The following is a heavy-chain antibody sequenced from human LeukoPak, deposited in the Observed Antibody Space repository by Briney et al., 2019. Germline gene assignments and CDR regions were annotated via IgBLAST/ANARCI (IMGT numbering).Heavy chain of an antibody. CDR3: VKDKVVGGNWNWFDP. Sequence: GGSLRLSCAASGFTFSSYAMSWVRQAPGKGLEWVSAISGSGGSTYYADSVKGRFTISRDNSKNTLYLQMNSLRAEDTAVYYCVKDKVVGGNWNWFDPWGQGTLVTVSS. D-gene: IGHD2-15*01. CDR2: ISGSGGST. V-gene: IGHV3-23*01. J-gene: IGHJ5*02. CDR1: GFTFSSYA.